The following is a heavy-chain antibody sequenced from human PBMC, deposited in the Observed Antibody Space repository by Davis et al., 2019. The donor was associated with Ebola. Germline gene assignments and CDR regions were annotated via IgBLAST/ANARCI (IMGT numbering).Heavy chain of an antibody. CDR2: ISGSGGTT. D-gene: IGHD4-17*01. V-gene: IGHV3-23*01. Sequence: GESLKISCAASGFTFSSFAMSWVRQAPGKGLEWVSAISGSGGTTHYADSVKGRFTISRDHSRNALYLQMNSLRAEDTATYYCAKVLHGDDEYYYYGMDVWGQGTTVTVSS. CDR3: AKVLHGDDEYYYYGMDV. CDR1: GFTFSSFA. J-gene: IGHJ6*02.